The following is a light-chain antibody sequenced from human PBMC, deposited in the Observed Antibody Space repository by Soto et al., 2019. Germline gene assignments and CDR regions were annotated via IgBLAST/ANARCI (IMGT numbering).Light chain of an antibody. J-gene: IGLJ1*01. CDR1: SSDVGAHNF. V-gene: IGLV2-14*01. CDR2: EVS. CDR3: NSYTNTAARV. Sequence: SGLTRPASVSGSPGQSITISFTGTSSDVGAHNFVSWYQQHPGKAPKLMIYEVSNRPSGVSDRFSGSKSGNTASLTISGLQAEDEADYYCNSYTNTAARVFGTGTKVTVL.